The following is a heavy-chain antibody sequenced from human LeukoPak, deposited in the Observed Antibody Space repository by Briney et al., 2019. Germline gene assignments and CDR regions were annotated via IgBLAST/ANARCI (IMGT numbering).Heavy chain of an antibody. CDR3: AKPLKVVDRSWDAFDI. J-gene: IGHJ3*02. CDR1: AFTFSSYG. D-gene: IGHD3-22*01. V-gene: IGHV3-30*02. CDR2: IRYDGSNK. Sequence: GGSLRLSCAAFAFTFSSYGMQWVRQAPGKGLEWVAFIRYDGSNKYYADSVKGRFTISRDNSKNTLYLQMNSLRAEDTAVYYSAKPLKVVDRSWDAFDIWGQGTMVTVSS.